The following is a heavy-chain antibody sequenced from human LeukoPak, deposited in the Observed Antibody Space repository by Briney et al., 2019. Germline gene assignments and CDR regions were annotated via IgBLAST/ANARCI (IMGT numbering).Heavy chain of an antibody. CDR3: ARDGPGTVGKGIFDY. D-gene: IGHD4-17*01. Sequence: SETLSLTCTVSGGSISDFYWSWIRQSPGKGLEWIGYAYYSGSTNYNPSLKGRVTISVDTSKNQFSLKLSSVTAADTAVYYCARDGPGTVGKGIFDYWGQGTLVTVSS. CDR1: GGSISDFY. J-gene: IGHJ4*02. CDR2: AYYSGST. V-gene: IGHV4-59*12.